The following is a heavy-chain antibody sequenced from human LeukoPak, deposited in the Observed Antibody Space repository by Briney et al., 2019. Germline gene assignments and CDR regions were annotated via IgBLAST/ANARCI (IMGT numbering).Heavy chain of an antibody. J-gene: IGHJ6*03. CDR2: ISSSSSTI. V-gene: IGHV3-48*02. CDR3: AQPPSPYYYHMDV. D-gene: IGHD2-2*01. CDR1: GFTFSSYS. Sequence: GGSLRLSCAASGFTFSSYSMNWVRQAPGKGLEWVSYISSSSSTIYYADSVKGRFTISRDNAKNSLYLQMNSLIDEDTAVYYCAQPPSPYYYHMDVWGKGATVTVSS.